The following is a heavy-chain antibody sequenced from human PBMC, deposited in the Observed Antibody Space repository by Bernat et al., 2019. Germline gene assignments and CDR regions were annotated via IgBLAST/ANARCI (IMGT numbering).Heavy chain of an antibody. CDR3: ARDKGDYLKENYYYYYKDV. D-gene: IGHD4-17*01. V-gene: IGHV3-53*02. J-gene: IGHJ6*03. Sequence: EVQLVETGGGLIQPGGSLRLSCAASGFTVSSNYMSCVRQAPGKGLEWVSVIYSGGSTYYADSGKGRLTISRDNSKNTMYLQMNRLRAEDTAVYYCARDKGDYLKENYYYYYKDVWGKGTTVTVSS. CDR1: GFTVSSNY. CDR2: IYSGGST.